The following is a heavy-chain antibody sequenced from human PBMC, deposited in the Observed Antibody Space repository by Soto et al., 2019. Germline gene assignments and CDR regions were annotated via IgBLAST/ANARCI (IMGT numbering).Heavy chain of an antibody. CDR3: ARVGSSWHYYFDY. CDR1: GFTFSSYA. V-gene: IGHV3-30-3*01. J-gene: IGHJ4*02. D-gene: IGHD6-13*01. Sequence: PGGSLRLSCAASGFTFSSYAMHWVRQAPGKGLEWVAVISYDGSNKYYADSVKGRFTISRDNSKNTLYLQMNSLRAEDTAVYYCARVGSSWHYYFDYWGQGTLVTVSS. CDR2: ISYDGSNK.